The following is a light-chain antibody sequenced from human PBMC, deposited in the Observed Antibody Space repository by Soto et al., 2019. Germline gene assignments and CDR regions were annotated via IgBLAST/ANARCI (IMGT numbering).Light chain of an antibody. CDR2: GSD. CDR3: AAWYDSLNGYV. CDR1: SSNIESKT. J-gene: IGLJ1*01. V-gene: IGLV1-44*01. Sequence: QSVLTQPPSASGTPGQRVTISCSGSSSNIESKTVNWYQQLPGTAPKLLIYGSDQRPSGVPDRFSGSKSGTSASLAISGLQSEDEADYYCAAWYDSLNGYVFGTGTKVTVL.